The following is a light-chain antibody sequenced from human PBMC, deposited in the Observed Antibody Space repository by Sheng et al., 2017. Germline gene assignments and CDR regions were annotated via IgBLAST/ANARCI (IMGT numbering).Light chain of an antibody. CDR2: KAS. Sequence: DIQMTQSPSTLSASVGDRVTITCRASQGISSWLAWYQQKPGKAPKLLIYKASSLESGVPSRFSGSGSGTEFTLTISSLQPDDFATYYCQQYNSHSTFGQGTKVEIK. V-gene: IGKV1-5*03. CDR1: QGISSW. CDR3: QQYNSHST. J-gene: IGKJ1*01.